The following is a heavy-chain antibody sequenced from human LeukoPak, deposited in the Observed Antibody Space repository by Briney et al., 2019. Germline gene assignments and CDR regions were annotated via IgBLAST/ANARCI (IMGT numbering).Heavy chain of an antibody. J-gene: IGHJ3*02. D-gene: IGHD4-17*01. CDR1: GFTFSSYS. V-gene: IGHV3-21*01. Sequence: PWGSLRLSCAASGFTFSSYSVNWVRLAPGKGLEWVSSISSDISYTYYADSVKGRFTISRDNAKNSLYLQMNSLRAEDTAVYYCARSLWPTVTNSALDIWGQGTMVTVSS. CDR3: ARSLWPTVTNSALDI. CDR2: ISSDISYT.